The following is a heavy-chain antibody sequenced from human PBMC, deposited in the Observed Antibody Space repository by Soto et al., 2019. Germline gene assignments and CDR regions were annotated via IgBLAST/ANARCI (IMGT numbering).Heavy chain of an antibody. D-gene: IGHD3-16*01. Sequence: GGSLRLSCAASGFTFSSYSMNWVRQAPGKGLEWVSSISSSSSYIYYADSVKGRFTISRDNAKNSLYLQMNSLRAEDTAVYYCARDMGGQYEYYYYMDVWGKGTTVTVSS. CDR1: GFTFSSYS. CDR2: ISSSSSYI. V-gene: IGHV3-21*01. J-gene: IGHJ6*03. CDR3: ARDMGGQYEYYYYMDV.